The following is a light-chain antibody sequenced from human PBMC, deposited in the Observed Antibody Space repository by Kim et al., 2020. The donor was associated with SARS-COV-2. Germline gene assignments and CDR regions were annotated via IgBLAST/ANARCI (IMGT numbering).Light chain of an antibody. J-gene: IGLJ2*01. CDR3: AAWDDSLNGLV. V-gene: IGLV1-44*01. Sequence: GQRVTISCSGSNSNIGTNAVNWYQQLPGTAPKLLIYSDNQRPSGVPDRFSGSKSGTSASLAISGLQSDDEAYYYCAAWDDSLNGLVFGGGTKLTVL. CDR2: SDN. CDR1: NSNIGTNA.